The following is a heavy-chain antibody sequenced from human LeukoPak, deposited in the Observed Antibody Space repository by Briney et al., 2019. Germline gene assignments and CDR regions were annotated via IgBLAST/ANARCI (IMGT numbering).Heavy chain of an antibody. CDR3: AKYVLPIVVGAFDI. D-gene: IGHD3-22*01. CDR1: GFTFSDYG. CDR2: ISGSGGST. Sequence: GGSLRLSCAASGFTFSDYGMHWVRQAPGKGLEGVSAISGSGGSTYYADSVKGRFTISRDNSKNTLYLQMNSLRAEDTAVYYCAKYVLPIVVGAFDIWGQGTMVTVSS. J-gene: IGHJ3*02. V-gene: IGHV3-23*01.